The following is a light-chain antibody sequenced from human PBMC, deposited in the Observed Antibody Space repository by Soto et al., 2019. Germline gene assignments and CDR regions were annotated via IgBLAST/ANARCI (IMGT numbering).Light chain of an antibody. CDR1: QSVSNNY. CDR3: QQYGSSPTWT. Sequence: EIVLTQSPGTLSLSPGERATLSCRASQSVSNNYLAWYQQKPGQAPRLLIYGASTRATGIPDRFSGSGSGTDFTLTISRLESEDSAVYYCQQYGSSPTWTFGQGTKVDIK. CDR2: GAS. V-gene: IGKV3-20*01. J-gene: IGKJ1*01.